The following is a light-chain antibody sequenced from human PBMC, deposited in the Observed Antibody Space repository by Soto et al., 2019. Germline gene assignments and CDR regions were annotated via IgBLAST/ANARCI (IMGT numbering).Light chain of an antibody. V-gene: IGKV3-20*01. J-gene: IGKJ1*01. CDR1: QSVSSSY. CDR3: QQYGSSPWT. CDR2: GAS. Sequence: EIVLTQSPGTLSLSPGERATLSCRASQSVSSSYLAWYQHKPGQAPRLLIYGASSRATGIPDRFSGSGSGTDFTLTISRLEPEDFAVYYCQQYGSSPWTFGQGNNVEIK.